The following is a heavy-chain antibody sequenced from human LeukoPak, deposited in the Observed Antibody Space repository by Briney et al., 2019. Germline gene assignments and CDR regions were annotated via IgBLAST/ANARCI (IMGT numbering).Heavy chain of an antibody. V-gene: IGHV4-38-2*02. CDR1: GYSISSGYY. D-gene: IGHD3-3*01. J-gene: IGHJ4*02. CDR3: ARGLASGYPPIPFDY. CDR2: IIDTGST. Sequence: SETLSLTCTVSGYSISSGYYWGWIRQPPGKGLEWIGEIIDTGSTKYNSSLKSRVTISVDTSKNEFSLNLTSVTAADTAVYYCARGLASGYPPIPFDYWGQGTLVTVSS.